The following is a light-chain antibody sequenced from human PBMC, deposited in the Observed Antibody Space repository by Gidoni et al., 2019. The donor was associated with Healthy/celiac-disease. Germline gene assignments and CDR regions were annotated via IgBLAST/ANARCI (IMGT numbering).Light chain of an antibody. V-gene: IGKV3-11*01. J-gene: IGKJ2*01. Sequence: ETVLTQSPATLSLSPGERATLSRRASQSVSSYLAWYQQKPGQAPRLLIYDASNRATGIPARFSGSGSGTDFTLTISSLEPEDFAVYYCQQRSNWPPYTFGQGTKLEIK. CDR1: QSVSSY. CDR2: DAS. CDR3: QQRSNWPPYT.